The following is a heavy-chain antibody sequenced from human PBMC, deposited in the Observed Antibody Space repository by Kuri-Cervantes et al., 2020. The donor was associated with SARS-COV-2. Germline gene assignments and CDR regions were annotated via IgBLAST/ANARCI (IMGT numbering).Heavy chain of an antibody. CDR2: IIPFFGRP. V-gene: IGHV1-69*13. J-gene: IGHJ4*02. Sequence: SVKVSCKASGGTFSSYAISWVRQAPGQGLEWMGGIIPFFGRPNYAQRFEGRVTITADQSTRTVYMEMTSLTLEDTAVYFCARDVGYGGSSELDITYFDSWGQGTLVTVSS. D-gene: IGHD4-23*01. CDR3: ARDVGYGGSSELDITYFDS. CDR1: GGTFSSYA.